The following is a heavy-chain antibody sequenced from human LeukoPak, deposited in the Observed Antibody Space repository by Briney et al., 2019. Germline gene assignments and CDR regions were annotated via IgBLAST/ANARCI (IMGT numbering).Heavy chain of an antibody. CDR1: GFTFSSYG. Sequence: RGSLRLSCAASGFTFSSYGMHWVRQAPGKGLEWVAFIRYDGSNKYYADSVKGRFTISRDNSKNTLYLQMNSLRAEDTAVYYCAKVGEKNMVEAFEIWGQGTRVTVSP. J-gene: IGHJ3*02. CDR2: IRYDGSNK. V-gene: IGHV3-30*02. CDR3: AKVGEKNMVEAFEI. D-gene: IGHD2/OR15-2a*01.